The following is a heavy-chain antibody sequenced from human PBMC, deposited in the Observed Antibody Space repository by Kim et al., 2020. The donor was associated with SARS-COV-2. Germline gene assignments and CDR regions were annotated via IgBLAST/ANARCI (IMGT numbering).Heavy chain of an antibody. CDR3: AGTTTATMGVY. V-gene: IGHV3-74*01. J-gene: IGHJ4*02. D-gene: IGHD1-1*01. Sequence: TNFADSVKGRFTISRDDAKNTLYLQMNSLRVEDTAVYFCAGTTTATMGVYWGQGTLVTISS. CDR2: T.